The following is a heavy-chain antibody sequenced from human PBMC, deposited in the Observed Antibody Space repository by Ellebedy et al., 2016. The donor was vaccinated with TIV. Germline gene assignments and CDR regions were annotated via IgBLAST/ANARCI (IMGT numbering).Heavy chain of an antibody. CDR2: IYYSGST. CDR1: GGSFSGYY. CDR3: ARLDCSGGSCYSGY. D-gene: IGHD2-15*01. J-gene: IGHJ4*02. V-gene: IGHV4-34*01. Sequence: GSLRLXCAVYGGSFSGYYWGWSPQPPGKGLEWIGTIYYSGSTYYNPSLKSRVSISVDTSKNQFSLKLSSVTAADTAVYYCARLDCSGGSCYSGYWGQGTLVTVSS.